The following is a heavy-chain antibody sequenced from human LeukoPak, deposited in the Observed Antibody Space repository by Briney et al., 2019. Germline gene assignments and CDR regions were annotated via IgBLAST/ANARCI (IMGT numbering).Heavy chain of an antibody. CDR1: GFTFDDYA. CDR3: AKDMVGTQLVLVYYYYGMDV. D-gene: IGHD6-13*01. CDR2: ISWNSGSI. V-gene: IGHV3-9*01. Sequence: GRSLRLSCAASGFTFDDYAMHCVRQAPGKGLEWVSGISWNSGSIGYADSVKGRFTISRDNAKNSLYLQMNSLRAEDTALYYCAKDMVGTQLVLVYYYYGMDVWGQGTTVTVSS. J-gene: IGHJ6*02.